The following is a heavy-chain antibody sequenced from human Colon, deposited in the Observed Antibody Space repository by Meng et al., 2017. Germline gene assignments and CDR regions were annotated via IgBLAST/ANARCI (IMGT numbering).Heavy chain of an antibody. CDR3: AAQRRSTSYPYY. J-gene: IGHJ4*02. V-gene: IGHV4-34*01. Sequence: QVQLQQWGAGLLKPSETLSLTCAVSGWSFSDYYWSWIRQSPGKGLEWIGEISHRGTTNYNPSLKSRVTISLDTSRNQFSLNLTSVTAADTAVYYCAAQRRSTSYPYYWGQGTLVTVSS. D-gene: IGHD3-16*01. CDR2: ISHRGTT. CDR1: GWSFSDYY.